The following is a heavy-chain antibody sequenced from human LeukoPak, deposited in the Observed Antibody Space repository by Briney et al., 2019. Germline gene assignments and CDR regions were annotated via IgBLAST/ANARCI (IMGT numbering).Heavy chain of an antibody. D-gene: IGHD6-6*01. V-gene: IGHV4-30-2*01. CDR3: ARDSSSGGFDY. CDR2: IYHSGST. Sequence: KASETLSLTCAVSGGSISSGGYSWSWIRQPPGKGLEWIGYIYHSGSTYYNPSLKSRVTISVDRSKNQFSLKLSSVTAADTAVYYCARDSSSGGFDYWGQGTLATVSS. J-gene: IGHJ4*02. CDR1: GGSISSGGYS.